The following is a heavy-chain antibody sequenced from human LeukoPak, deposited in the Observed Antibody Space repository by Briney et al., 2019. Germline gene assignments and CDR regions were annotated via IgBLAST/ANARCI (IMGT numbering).Heavy chain of an antibody. CDR1: GFTFSSYA. CDR2: ISYDGSNK. J-gene: IGHJ4*02. D-gene: IGHD3-3*01. Sequence: GGSLRLSCAASGFTFSSYAMHWVRQAPGKGLKWVAVISYDGSNKYYADSVKGRFTISRDNSKNTLYLQMNSLRAEDTAVYYCAREAYYDFWSGSIDYWGQGTLVTVSS. V-gene: IGHV3-30-3*01. CDR3: AREAYYDFWSGSIDY.